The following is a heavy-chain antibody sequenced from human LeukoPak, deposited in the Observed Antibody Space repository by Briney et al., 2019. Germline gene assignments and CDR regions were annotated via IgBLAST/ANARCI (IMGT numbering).Heavy chain of an antibody. CDR1: GFTFSSYG. Sequence: GGSLRLSCAASGFTFSSYGMRWVRQAPGKGLEWVAVIWYDGSNKYYADSVKGRFTISRDNSKNTLYLQMNSLRAEDTAVYYCARMDPNYYYYGMDVWGQGTTVTVSS. D-gene: IGHD3/OR15-3a*01. J-gene: IGHJ6*02. CDR3: ARMDPNYYYYGMDV. V-gene: IGHV3-33*01. CDR2: IWYDGSNK.